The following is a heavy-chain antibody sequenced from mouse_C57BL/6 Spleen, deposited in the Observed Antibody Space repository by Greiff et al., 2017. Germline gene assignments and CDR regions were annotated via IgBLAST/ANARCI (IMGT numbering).Heavy chain of an antibody. V-gene: IGHV1-80*01. CDR2: IYPGDGDT. J-gene: IGHJ2*01. CDR3: ARWALIYDGSYFDD. D-gene: IGHD2-3*01. CDR1: GYAFSSYW. Sequence: QVQLQQSGAELVKPGASVKISCKASGYAFSSYWMNWVKQRPGKGLEWIGQIYPGDGDTNYNGKFKGKATLTADKSSSTAYMQLSSLTSEDSAVYFCARWALIYDGSYFDDWGQGTTLTVSS.